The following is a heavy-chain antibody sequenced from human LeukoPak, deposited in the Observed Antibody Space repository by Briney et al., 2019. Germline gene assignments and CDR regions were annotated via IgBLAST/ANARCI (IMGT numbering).Heavy chain of an antibody. J-gene: IGHJ4*02. V-gene: IGHV1-2*06. CDR2: INPNSGDT. CDR1: GYTFTGNH. Sequence: ASVKVSCKASGYTFTGNHMHWVRQAPGQWLEWMGRINPNSGDTNYAQKFQGRVTMTRDTSISTAYMELSRLRSDDTAVYYCARDYCSSTSCLFDYWGQGTLVTVSS. CDR3: ARDYCSSTSCLFDY. D-gene: IGHD2-2*01.